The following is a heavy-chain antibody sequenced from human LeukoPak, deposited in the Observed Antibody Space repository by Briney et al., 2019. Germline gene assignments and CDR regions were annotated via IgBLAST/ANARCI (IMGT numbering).Heavy chain of an antibody. V-gene: IGHV3-21*01. CDR3: ARDLPAAVD. D-gene: IGHD2-2*01. CDR1: GFSFSSYS. CDR2: ISRSSSDI. Sequence: GGSLRLSCAASGFSFSSYSMSWVRQAPGKGLEWVSFISRSSSDIYHADSVKGRFTISRDNAKNSLYLQMNSRRAEDTAVYYCARDLPAAVDWGQGTLVTVSS. J-gene: IGHJ4*02.